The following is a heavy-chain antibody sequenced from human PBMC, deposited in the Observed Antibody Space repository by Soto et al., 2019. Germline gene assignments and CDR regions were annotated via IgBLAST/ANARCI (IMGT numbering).Heavy chain of an antibody. CDR3: ARKGSGIYAFDL. J-gene: IGHJ3*01. D-gene: IGHD1-26*01. CDR2: IYWDDSK. CDR1: GFSLSSNGVG. V-gene: IGHV2-5*02. Sequence: QITLKESGPPLVKPTQTLTLTCTFSGFSLSSNGVGVGWIRQPPGKALEWLAVIYWDDSKHYSPSLKSSFTITKDTSKNQVVLTMTNMDPVDTATYYCARKGSGIYAFDLWGQGTMVTVSS.